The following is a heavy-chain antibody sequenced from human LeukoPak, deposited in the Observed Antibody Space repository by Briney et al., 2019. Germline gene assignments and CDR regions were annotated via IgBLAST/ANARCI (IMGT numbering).Heavy chain of an antibody. V-gene: IGHV1-18*01. CDR3: ARGRKYYYDSSGSNWFDP. D-gene: IGHD3-22*01. CDR1: GYTFTRYG. J-gene: IGHJ5*02. Sequence: ASVKVSCKASGYTFTRYGISWVRQAPGQGLEWMGWISAYNGNTNYAQKLQGRVTMTTDKSTSTAYMELRSLRSDDTAVYYCARGRKYYYDSSGSNWFDPWGQGTLVTVSS. CDR2: ISAYNGNT.